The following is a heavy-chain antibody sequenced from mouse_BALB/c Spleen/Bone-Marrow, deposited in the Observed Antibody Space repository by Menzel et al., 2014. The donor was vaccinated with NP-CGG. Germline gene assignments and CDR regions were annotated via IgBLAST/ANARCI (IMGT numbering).Heavy chain of an antibody. CDR2: ISTYYDDA. D-gene: IGHD2-1*01. V-gene: IGHV1S137*01. J-gene: IGHJ4*01. CDR3: AGGWGNYPYYYGMDY. CDR1: GYTFTDYA. Sequence: VKLMESGAELVRPGVTVKISCKGSGYTFTDYAMHWVKQSHAKSLEWIGVISTYYDDANYNQKFKGKATMTVDKSSNTAYTELARLTSEDSAIYYCAGGWGNYPYYYGMDYWGQGTSVTVSS.